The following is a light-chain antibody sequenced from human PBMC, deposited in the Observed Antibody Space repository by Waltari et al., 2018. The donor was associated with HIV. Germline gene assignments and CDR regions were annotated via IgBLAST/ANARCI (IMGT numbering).Light chain of an antibody. Sequence: HSALTQPASVSGSPGQSITISCTGPTIDVGSYTLVPWYQQHPGKAPKRMIDEVSKRPSGVSNRFSGSKSGNTASLTISGLQAEDEADYYCCSYAGSSTYVFGTGTKVTVL. J-gene: IGLJ1*01. CDR1: TIDVGSYTL. V-gene: IGLV2-23*02. CDR2: EVS. CDR3: CSYAGSSTYV.